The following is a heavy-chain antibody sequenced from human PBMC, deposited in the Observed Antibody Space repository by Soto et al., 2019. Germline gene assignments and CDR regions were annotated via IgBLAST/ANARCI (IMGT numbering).Heavy chain of an antibody. D-gene: IGHD2-15*01. CDR2: IVPFSGTT. V-gene: IGHV1-69*01. J-gene: IGHJ4*02. CDR1: GGTFSSYA. CDR3: ASELRSPRVLFCFAY. Sequence: QVQLLQSGVEVKKPGSSVKVSCTISGGTFSSYAISWVRQAPGQGLEWMGGIVPFSGTTDYAQKYRDRVTITADESTSTAYMEMSSLRSEDSAVYCCASELRSPRVLFCFAYWGQGTLVTVSS.